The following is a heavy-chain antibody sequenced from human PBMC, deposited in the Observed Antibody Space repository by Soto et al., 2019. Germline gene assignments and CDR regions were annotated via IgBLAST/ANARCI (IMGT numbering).Heavy chain of an antibody. CDR2: IFPIDSDT. Sequence: GEALKSSCEGSGYTFTRNWIGWVRQMPGKGLEWMGIIFPIDSDTRYSPSSQGQVTISADNSISTAYLQWSSLKASDTAIYYCATPGGRDFNAFDVWGQGTMVTVSS. V-gene: IGHV5-51*01. CDR1: GYTFTRNW. CDR3: ATPGGRDFNAFDV. J-gene: IGHJ3*01. D-gene: IGHD2-21*02.